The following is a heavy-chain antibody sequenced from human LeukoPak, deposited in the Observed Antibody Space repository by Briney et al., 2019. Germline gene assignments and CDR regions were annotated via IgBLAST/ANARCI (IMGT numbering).Heavy chain of an antibody. CDR3: AIVFQTVTYDDGDY. CDR1: GGSITSDY. J-gene: IGHJ4*02. Sequence: PSETLSLTWTVSGGSITSDYWSWIRQPPGKGLEWIGYISYSGSTNYNPSLKSRLTISADTSQNQFSLKLSSVTAADTAVYYCAIVFQTVTYDDGDYWGQGILVTVSS. D-gene: IGHD4-17*01. CDR2: ISYSGST. V-gene: IGHV4-59*01.